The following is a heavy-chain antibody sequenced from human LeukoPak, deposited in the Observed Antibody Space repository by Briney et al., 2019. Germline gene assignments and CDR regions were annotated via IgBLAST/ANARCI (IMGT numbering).Heavy chain of an antibody. Sequence: PGGSLRLSCAASGFTVSSNYMSWARQAPGKGLEWVSVIYSGGSTYYADSVKGRFTISRYNSKTTLYLQMNSLRAEDTAVYYCARARGYGDYVDYWGQGTLVTVSS. CDR2: IYSGGST. CDR1: GFTVSSNY. V-gene: IGHV3-53*01. J-gene: IGHJ4*02. D-gene: IGHD4-17*01. CDR3: ARARGYGDYVDY.